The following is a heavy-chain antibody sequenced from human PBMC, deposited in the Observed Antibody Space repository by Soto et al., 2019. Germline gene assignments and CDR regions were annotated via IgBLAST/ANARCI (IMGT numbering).Heavy chain of an antibody. D-gene: IGHD1-1*01. CDR1: GFTFSDYY. CDR2: ISSSSSYT. J-gene: IGHJ6*02. CDR3: ARDRGSGTTFYGMDV. Sequence: QVQLVESGGGLVKPGGSLRLSCAASGFTFSDYYMSWIRQAPGKGLEWVSYISSSSSYTNYADSVKGRFTISRDNAKNSLYLQMNSLRAEDTAVYYCARDRGSGTTFYGMDVWGQGTTVTVSS. V-gene: IGHV3-11*05.